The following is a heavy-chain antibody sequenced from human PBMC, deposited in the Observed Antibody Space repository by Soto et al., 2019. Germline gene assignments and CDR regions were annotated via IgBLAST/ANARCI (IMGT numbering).Heavy chain of an antibody. Sequence: QITLKESGPTLVKPTQTLTLTCTFSGFSLRTSGVGVGWISQPPGKALEWLALIYWDDGKRSSPSLKGRLNINKDTSKNQVVLRMTNMDPVDTATYYCAHLTTGGFYFDYWGQGTLVTVSS. V-gene: IGHV2-5*02. CDR1: GFSLRTSGVG. CDR3: AHLTTGGFYFDY. CDR2: IYWDDGK. J-gene: IGHJ4*02. D-gene: IGHD4-17*01.